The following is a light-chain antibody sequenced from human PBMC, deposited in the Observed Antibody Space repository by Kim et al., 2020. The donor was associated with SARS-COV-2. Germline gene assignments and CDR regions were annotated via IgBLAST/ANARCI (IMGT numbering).Light chain of an antibody. CDR3: SSYTSSSTRV. V-gene: IGLV2-14*03. CDR2: DVS. J-gene: IGLJ3*02. Sequence: GQSITFSCTGTSSDVGGYNYVSWYQQHPGKAPQLMIYDVSNRPSGVSNRFSGSKSGNTASLTISGLQAEDEADYYCSSYTSSSTRVFGGGTQLTVL. CDR1: SSDVGGYNY.